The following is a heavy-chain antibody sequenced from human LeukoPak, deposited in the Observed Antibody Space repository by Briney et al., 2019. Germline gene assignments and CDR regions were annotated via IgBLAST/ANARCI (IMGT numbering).Heavy chain of an antibody. V-gene: IGHV1-18*01. CDR1: GYTFTSYG. CDR3: AREGLLWFGELLSSYYFDY. D-gene: IGHD3-10*01. Sequence: ASVKVSCKASGYTFTSYGISWVRQAPGQGLEWMGWISAYNGNTNYAQKLQGRVTMTTDTSTSTAYMELRSLRSDDTAVYYCAREGLLWFGELLSSYYFDYWGQGTLDTVSS. J-gene: IGHJ4*02. CDR2: ISAYNGNT.